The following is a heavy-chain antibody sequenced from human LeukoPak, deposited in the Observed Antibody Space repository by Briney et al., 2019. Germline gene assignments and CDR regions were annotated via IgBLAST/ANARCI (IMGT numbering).Heavy chain of an antibody. J-gene: IGHJ4*02. CDR3: AKDMGPYDSSGYYFDY. CDR1: GFTFDDYA. V-gene: IGHV3-9*01. D-gene: IGHD3-22*01. Sequence: GGSLRLSCAASGFTFDDYAMHWVRQAPGKGLEWVSGISWNSGSIGYADSVKGRSTISRDNAKNSLYLQMNSLRAEDTALYYCAKDMGPYDSSGYYFDYWGQGTLVTDSS. CDR2: ISWNSGSI.